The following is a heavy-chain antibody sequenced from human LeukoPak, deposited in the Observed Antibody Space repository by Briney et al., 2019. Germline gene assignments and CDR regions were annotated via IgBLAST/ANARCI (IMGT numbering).Heavy chain of an antibody. J-gene: IGHJ5*02. CDR2: INHSGST. CDR1: GGSFSGYY. Sequence: PSETLSLTCAVYGGSFSGYYWSWIRQPPGKGLEWIGEINHSGSTNYNPSLKSRVTISVDTSKNQFSLKLSSVTAADTAVYYCSRGAAMMAGGWFDPWGQGTLVTVSS. D-gene: IGHD2-2*01. V-gene: IGHV4-34*01. CDR3: SRGAAMMAGGWFDP.